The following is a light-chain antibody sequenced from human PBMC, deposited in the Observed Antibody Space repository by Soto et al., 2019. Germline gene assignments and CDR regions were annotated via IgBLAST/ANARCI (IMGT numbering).Light chain of an antibody. CDR2: GAS. CDR1: QSVSSSY. CDR3: QQYDSSSPLT. Sequence: EIVLTQSPGTLSLSPGERATLSCRASQSVSSSYLAWYQQKPGQAPRLLIYGASSRATGIPDRFSGSGSGTDFTLTISRLEPEDFAVYYCQQYDSSSPLTFGGGTKVEIK. J-gene: IGKJ4*01. V-gene: IGKV3-20*01.